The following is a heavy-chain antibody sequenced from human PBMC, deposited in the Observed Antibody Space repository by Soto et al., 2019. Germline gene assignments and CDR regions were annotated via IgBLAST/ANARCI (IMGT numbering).Heavy chain of an antibody. D-gene: IGHD3-3*01. CDR3: ARFHDFWSGYRLDY. J-gene: IGHJ4*02. Sequence: PGGSLRLSCAASGFTFSSYWMSWVRQAPGKGLEWVANIKQDGSEKYYVDSVKGRFTISRDNAKNSLYLQMNSLRAEDTAVYYCARFHDFWSGYRLDYWGQGTLVTVSS. CDR2: IKQDGSEK. V-gene: IGHV3-7*05. CDR1: GFTFSSYW.